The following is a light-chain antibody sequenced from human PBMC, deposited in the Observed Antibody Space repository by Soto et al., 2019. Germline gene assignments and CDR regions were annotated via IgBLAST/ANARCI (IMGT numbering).Light chain of an antibody. Sequence: QSALTQPASVSGSPGQSITISCTGTSSDIGAYNYVSWYQQYPGKAPKLMIYGVTNRPSGVSNRFSGSKTGNTASLNISGLQAEDEADYYCFSHRSGDSHVFGTGTKLTVL. CDR3: FSHRSGDSHV. CDR2: GVT. V-gene: IGLV2-14*01. CDR1: SSDIGAYNY. J-gene: IGLJ1*01.